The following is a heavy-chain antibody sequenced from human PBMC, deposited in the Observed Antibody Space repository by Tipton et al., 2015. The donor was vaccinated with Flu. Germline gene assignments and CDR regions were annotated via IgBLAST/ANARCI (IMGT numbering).Heavy chain of an antibody. V-gene: IGHV4-31*02. J-gene: IGHJ4*02. D-gene: IGHD5-18*01. CDR1: GASISSGGYY. CDR3: ASDEDTSMVTH. Sequence: GASISSGGYYWSWIRQHPGKGLEWIGYIHYSGSTYYNPSLRSRVTISVDTSKNQFSLNLSSLTAADTAVYYCASDEDTSMVTHWGQGSLVTVSS. CDR2: IHYSGST.